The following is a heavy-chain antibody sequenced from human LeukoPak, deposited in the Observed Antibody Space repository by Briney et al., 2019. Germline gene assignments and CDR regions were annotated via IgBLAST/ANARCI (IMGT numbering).Heavy chain of an antibody. J-gene: IGHJ6*02. V-gene: IGHV4-4*07. CDR1: GGSISSYY. Sequence: PSETLSLTCTVSGGSISSYYWSWIRQPAGKGLEWIGRIYTSGSTNYNPSLKSRVTMSVDTSKNQFSLKLSSVTAADTAVYYCARGGLHYGSGTRSMLYYYGMDVWGQGTTVTVSS. CDR2: IYTSGST. D-gene: IGHD3-10*01. CDR3: ARGGLHYGSGTRSMLYYYGMDV.